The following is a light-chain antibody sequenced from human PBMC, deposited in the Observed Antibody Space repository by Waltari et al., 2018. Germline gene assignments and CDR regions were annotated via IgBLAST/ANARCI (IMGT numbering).Light chain of an antibody. CDR2: GAS. CDR1: QSVSSNY. V-gene: IGKV3-20*01. J-gene: IGKJ2*01. Sequence: DIVLTQSPGTLSLSPGERATLSCRASQSVSSNYLACYQQKPGQAPRLLIYGASSRATGIPDRFSGSGSGTDFTLTISRLEPEDFAVYYCQQYGSSPRYTFGQGTKLEIK. CDR3: QQYGSSPRYT.